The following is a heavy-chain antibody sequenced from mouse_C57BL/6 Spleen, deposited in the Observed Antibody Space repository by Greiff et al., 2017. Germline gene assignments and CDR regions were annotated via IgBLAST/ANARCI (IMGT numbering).Heavy chain of an antibody. D-gene: IGHD2-1*01. J-gene: IGHJ3*01. CDR3: TRSLYGNPWFAY. Sequence: QVQLQQSGAELVRPGASVTLSCKASGYTFTDYELHWVKQTPVHGLEWIGAIDPDTGGTAYNQKFKGKAILTADKSSSTAYMELRSLTSEDSAVYYCTRSLYGNPWFAYWGQGTLVTVSA. CDR2: IDPDTGGT. V-gene: IGHV1-15*01. CDR1: GYTFTDYE.